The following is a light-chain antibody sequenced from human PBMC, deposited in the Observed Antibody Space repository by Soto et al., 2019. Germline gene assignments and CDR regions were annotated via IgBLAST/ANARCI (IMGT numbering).Light chain of an antibody. CDR1: QTISSW. CDR3: QQYETFSGT. Sequence: GDRVTITCRASQTISSWLAWYQQKPGEAPKLLIYDASALPRGVPSRFSGSGSGTKFTLTIASLQPDDFATYYCQQYETFSGTFGPGTKVDI. V-gene: IGKV1-5*01. J-gene: IGKJ1*01. CDR2: DAS.